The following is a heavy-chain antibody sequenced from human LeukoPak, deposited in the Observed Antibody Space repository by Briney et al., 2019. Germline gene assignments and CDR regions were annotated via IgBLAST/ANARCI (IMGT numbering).Heavy chain of an antibody. J-gene: IGHJ4*02. V-gene: IGHV4-38-2*02. D-gene: IGHD2-2*01. CDR1: GYSISSGYY. CDR3: ARGQVGSSTSCYDY. CDR2: IYHSGST. Sequence: SETLSLTCTVSGYSISSGYYWGWIRHPPGKGLEWIGSIYHSGSTYYNPSLKSRVTISVDTSKNQFSLKLSSVTAADTAVYYCARGQVGSSTSCYDYWGQGTLVTVSS.